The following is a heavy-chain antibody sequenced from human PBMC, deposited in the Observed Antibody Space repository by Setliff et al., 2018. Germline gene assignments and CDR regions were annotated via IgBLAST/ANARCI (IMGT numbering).Heavy chain of an antibody. J-gene: IGHJ6*03. V-gene: IGHV4-4*07. CDR2: IYIGWSA. CDR1: GGSISSYY. CDR3: AREQWLDPPGYYYMDV. Sequence: SETLSLTCTVSGGSISSYYWSWIRQPAGKGLEWIGHIYIGWSANYNPSLKSRVTMSIDTSKNQFSLKLNSVTAADMAVYYCAREQWLDPPGYYYMDVWAKGTTVTVS. D-gene: IGHD6-19*01.